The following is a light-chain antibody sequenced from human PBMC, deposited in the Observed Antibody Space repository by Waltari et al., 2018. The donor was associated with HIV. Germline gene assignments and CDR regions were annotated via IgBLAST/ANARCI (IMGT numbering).Light chain of an antibody. V-gene: IGLV7-43*01. CDR2: SST. Sequence: QAVVTQEPSVTVSRGGTVTLNCTSAPGPVILGHSANWFQQRPGQAPSPLIYSSTRRHSLTPERFSAYLSDDRAALSLSTVWPEDEAVYYCMLFFRSSYLFGGGTKVTVL. CDR1: PGPVILGHS. J-gene: IGLJ2*01. CDR3: MLFFRSSYL.